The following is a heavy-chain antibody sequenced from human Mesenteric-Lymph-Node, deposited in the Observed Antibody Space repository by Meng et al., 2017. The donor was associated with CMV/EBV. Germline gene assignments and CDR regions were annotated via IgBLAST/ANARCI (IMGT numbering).Heavy chain of an antibody. J-gene: IGHJ6*02. V-gene: IGHV3-74*01. D-gene: IGHD2-15*01. CDR2: INSDGSST. CDR1: GFTFSSYW. Sequence: GGSLRLSCAASGFTFSSYWMHWVRQAPGKGLVWVSRINSDGSSTSYADSVKGRFTISRDNAKNTLYLQMNSLRAEDTAVYYCARGGGYYYYYGMDVWGQGTTVTVSS. CDR3: ARGGGYYYYYGMDV.